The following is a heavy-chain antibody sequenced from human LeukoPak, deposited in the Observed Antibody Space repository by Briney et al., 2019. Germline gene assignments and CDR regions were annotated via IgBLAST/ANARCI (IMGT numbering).Heavy chain of an antibody. CDR1: RFTFSNYW. Sequence: GGSLRLSCAASRFTFSNYWMSWVRQAPGKGLEWVANIKQDGSEKYYVDSVKGRFTVSRDNAKNSLYLQINSLRAEDTAVYYCARAVVTMIRGVIDYGMDVWGQGTTVSVSS. CDR2: IKQDGSEK. V-gene: IGHV3-7*01. D-gene: IGHD3-10*01. CDR3: ARAVVTMIRGVIDYGMDV. J-gene: IGHJ6*02.